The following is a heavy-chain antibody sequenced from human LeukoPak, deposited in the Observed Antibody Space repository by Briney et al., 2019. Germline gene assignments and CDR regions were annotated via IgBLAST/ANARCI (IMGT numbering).Heavy chain of an antibody. D-gene: IGHD6-19*01. J-gene: IGHJ6*03. CDR1: GFTFSDYY. CDR2: ISSSGNTI. V-gene: IGHV3-11*04. CDR3: ARAIDSGWYGEGDYYYMDV. Sequence: GGSLRLSCAASGFTFSDYYMSWIRQAPGKGLEWVSYISSSGNTIYYADSVKGRFTISRDNAKNSLYLQMNSLRAEDTAVYYCARAIDSGWYGEGDYYYMDVWGKGTTVTVSS.